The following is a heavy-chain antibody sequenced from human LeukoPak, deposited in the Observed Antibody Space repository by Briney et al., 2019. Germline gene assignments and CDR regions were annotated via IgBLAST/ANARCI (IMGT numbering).Heavy chain of an antibody. Sequence: PSETLSLTCAVSGGSFSGYYWSWIRQPPGKGLEWIGEINHSGSTNYNPSLKSRVTISVDTSKNQFSLKLSSVTAADTAVYYCARVGCSSSSCYNWFDPWGQGTLVTVSS. J-gene: IGHJ5*02. V-gene: IGHV4-34*01. D-gene: IGHD2-15*01. CDR2: INHSGST. CDR3: ARVGCSSSSCYNWFDP. CDR1: GGSFSGYY.